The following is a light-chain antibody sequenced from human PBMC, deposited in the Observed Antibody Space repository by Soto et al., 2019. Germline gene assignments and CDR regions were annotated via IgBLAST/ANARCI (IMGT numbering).Light chain of an antibody. Sequence: EIVLTQSPATLSVSPGERATLSCRASQGVSSNLAWYQQKPGQGPRLLIYGASTRGTGIPATFSGSGSGTEFTLNISSLQPEDFALYYCQQYNNWPPRGTFGQGTKVEFK. CDR3: QQYNNWPPRGT. V-gene: IGKV3-15*01. J-gene: IGKJ1*01. CDR2: GAS. CDR1: QGVSSN.